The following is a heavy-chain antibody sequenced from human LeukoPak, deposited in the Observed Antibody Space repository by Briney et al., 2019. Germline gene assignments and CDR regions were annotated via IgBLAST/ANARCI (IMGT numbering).Heavy chain of an antibody. Sequence: SETLSLTCTVSGGSISSYYLTWIRQPPGRGLEWMGCIYYSGSTNYNPSLKSRVTISIDTSKNQISLKLSSVTATDTAVYYCARHKAVAGPFDYWGQGTLVTVSS. J-gene: IGHJ4*02. CDR1: GGSISSYY. CDR2: IYYSGST. CDR3: ARHKAVAGPFDY. D-gene: IGHD6-19*01. V-gene: IGHV4-59*08.